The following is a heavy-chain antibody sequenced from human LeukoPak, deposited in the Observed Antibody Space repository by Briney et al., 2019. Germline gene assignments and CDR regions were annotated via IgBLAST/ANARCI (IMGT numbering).Heavy chain of an antibody. CDR3: ARGNTAMPTGTFVDY. CDR1: GFTFSSYS. Sequence: GGSLRLSCAASGFTFSSYSMNWVRQAPGKGLEWVSSISSSSSYIYYADSVKGRFTISRDNAKNSLYLQMNSLRAEDTAVYYCARGNTAMPTGTFVDYWGQGTLVTVSS. CDR2: ISSSSSYI. V-gene: IGHV3-21*01. D-gene: IGHD5-18*01. J-gene: IGHJ4*02.